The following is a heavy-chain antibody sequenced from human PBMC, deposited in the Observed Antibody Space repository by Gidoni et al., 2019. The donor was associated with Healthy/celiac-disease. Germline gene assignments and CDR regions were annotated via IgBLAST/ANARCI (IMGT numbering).Heavy chain of an antibody. Sequence: EVQLVQSGAEVKKPGVSRRISCTGSGYRFTSHWISWVRQMPGKGLEGMGRIAPSDSYTNYSPSFQGHVTISADKSISTAYLQWSSLKASDTAMYYCARRGTIFGVVTHYGMDVWGQGTTVTVSS. V-gene: IGHV5-10-1*03. CDR3: ARRGTIFGVVTHYGMDV. J-gene: IGHJ6*02. CDR2: IAPSDSYT. D-gene: IGHD3-3*01. CDR1: GYRFTSHW.